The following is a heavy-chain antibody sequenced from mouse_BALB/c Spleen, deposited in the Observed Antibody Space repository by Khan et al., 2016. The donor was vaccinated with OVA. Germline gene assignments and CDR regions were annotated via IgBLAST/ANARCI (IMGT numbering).Heavy chain of an antibody. Sequence: VQLKQSGPGLVKPSQSLSLTCSVTGYSITSGYFWNWIRQFPGNKLEWMGYIRYDGNSNYNPSLKNRISITRDTSKNQFFLKLNSVTPEDTATNYCARGGSSGPAWFAYWGQGTLVTVSA. CDR2: IRYDGNS. J-gene: IGHJ3*01. D-gene: IGHD3-1*01. CDR3: ARGGSSGPAWFAY. CDR1: GYSITSGYF. V-gene: IGHV3-6*02.